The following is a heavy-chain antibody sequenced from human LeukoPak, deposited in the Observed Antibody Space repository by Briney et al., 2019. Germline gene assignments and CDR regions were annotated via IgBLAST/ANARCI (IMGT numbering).Heavy chain of an antibody. CDR3: ARDLGVTGGLIVVVTYFDY. D-gene: IGHD2-21*02. Sequence: PSETLSLTRTVSGGSISSSSYYWGWIRQPPGKGLEWVSSISSSSSYIYYADSVKGRFTISRDNAKNSLYLQMNSLRAEDTAVYYCARDLGVTGGLIVVVTYFDYWGQGTLVTVSS. CDR2: ISSSSSYI. J-gene: IGHJ4*02. V-gene: IGHV3-21*01. CDR1: GGSISSSS.